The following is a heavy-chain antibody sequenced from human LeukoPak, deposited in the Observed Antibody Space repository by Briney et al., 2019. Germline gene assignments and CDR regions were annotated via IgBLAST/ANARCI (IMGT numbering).Heavy chain of an antibody. V-gene: IGHV3-30*09. CDR1: GFSFSNYA. CDR3: AKDIDWGRFDV. CDR2: ISYDGSTK. J-gene: IGHJ2*01. D-gene: IGHD7-27*01. Sequence: GRSLRLSCAASGFSFSNYAMHWVRQAPGKGLEWVTFISYDGSTKYYAGSVKGRFAISRDNSRNTVYFQLNSLRADDTAVYYCAKDIDWGRFDVWGRGTLVTVSS.